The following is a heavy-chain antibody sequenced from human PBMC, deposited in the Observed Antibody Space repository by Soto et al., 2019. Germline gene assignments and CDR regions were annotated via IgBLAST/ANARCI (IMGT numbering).Heavy chain of an antibody. D-gene: IGHD6-13*01. Sequence: PSETLSLTCTFSGGSISSYYWSWIRQPPGKGLEWIGYIYYSGSTNYNPSLKSRVTISVDTSKNQFSLKLSSVTAADTAVYYCARSRGSSSWPDPYYYYYYGMDVWGQGTTVTVSS. CDR3: ARSRGSSSWPDPYYYYYYGMDV. CDR1: GGSISSYY. CDR2: IYYSGST. J-gene: IGHJ6*02. V-gene: IGHV4-59*01.